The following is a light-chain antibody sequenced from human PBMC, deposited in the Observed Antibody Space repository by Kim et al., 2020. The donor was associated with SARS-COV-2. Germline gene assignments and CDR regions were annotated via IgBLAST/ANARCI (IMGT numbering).Light chain of an antibody. CDR2: EVS. Sequence: QSALTQPASVSGSPGQSITISCTGTSSDVGSYNLVSWYQQHPGKAPKLMIYEVSKRPSGVSNRFSGSKSGNTASLTISRLQAEDEADYYCCSYAGGSTLVFGGGTQLTVL. CDR3: CSYAGGSTLV. V-gene: IGLV2-23*02. CDR1: SSDVGSYNL. J-gene: IGLJ2*01.